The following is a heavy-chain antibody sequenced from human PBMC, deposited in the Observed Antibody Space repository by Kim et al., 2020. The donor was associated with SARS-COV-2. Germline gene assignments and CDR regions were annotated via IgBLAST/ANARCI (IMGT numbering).Heavy chain of an antibody. Sequence: GESLKISCKGSGYSFTSYWIGWVRQMPGKGLEWMGIIYPGDSDTRYSPSFQGQVTISADKSISTAYLQWSSLKASDTAMYYCARDIVVVPATSGWSYDSYSYYGMEVWGQGTTVTVSS. V-gene: IGHV5-51*01. D-gene: IGHD2-2*01. J-gene: IGHJ6*02. CDR2: IYPGDSDT. CDR1: GYSFTSYW. CDR3: ARDIVVVPATSGWSYDSYSYYGMEV.